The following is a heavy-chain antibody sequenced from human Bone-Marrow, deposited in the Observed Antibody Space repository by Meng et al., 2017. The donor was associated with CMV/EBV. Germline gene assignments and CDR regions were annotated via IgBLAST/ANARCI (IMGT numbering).Heavy chain of an antibody. CDR3: ARAYVDYDGRMDSSYFDQ. CDR2: TYYTGSA. CDR1: GDSVNSGDYY. V-gene: IGHV4-31*03. Sequence: SETLSLTCTVAGDSVNSGDYYWSWVRQHPGKGLECLGYTYYTGSAYHNPSLKSRVTISLHTSKNQFSLKLTSLTAADTAIYYCARAYVDYDGRMDSSYFDQWGQGRLVTVSS. D-gene: IGHD4-17*01. J-gene: IGHJ4*02.